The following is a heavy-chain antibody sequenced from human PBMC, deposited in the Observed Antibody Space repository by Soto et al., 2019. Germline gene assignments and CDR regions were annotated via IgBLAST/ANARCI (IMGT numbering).Heavy chain of an antibody. CDR3: AHRLERDYEPPSYFDY. CDR1: GFTFSSSG. J-gene: IGHJ4*02. Sequence: GGSLRLSCAASGFTFSSSGMHWVRQAPGKGLEWVAVIWRDGSNENYADSVKGRFTISRDNSKNTLYLQMTNMDPVDTATYYCAHRLERDYEPPSYFDYWGQGTLVTVSS. V-gene: IGHV3-30*02. D-gene: IGHD4-17*01. CDR2: IWRDGSNE.